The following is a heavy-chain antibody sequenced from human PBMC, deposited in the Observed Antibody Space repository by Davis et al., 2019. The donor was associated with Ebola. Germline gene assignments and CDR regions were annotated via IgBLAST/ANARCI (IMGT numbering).Heavy chain of an antibody. Sequence: GESLKISCAASGFTFSSYGMHWVRQAPGKGLEWVAVIWYDGSNKYYADSVKGRFTISRDNAKNTLYLQMNSLRAEDTAVYYCARVLYCSGGSCYPEDYYYMDVWGKGTTVTVSS. D-gene: IGHD2-15*01. J-gene: IGHJ6*03. V-gene: IGHV3-33*01. CDR2: IWYDGSNK. CDR3: ARVLYCSGGSCYPEDYYYMDV. CDR1: GFTFSSYG.